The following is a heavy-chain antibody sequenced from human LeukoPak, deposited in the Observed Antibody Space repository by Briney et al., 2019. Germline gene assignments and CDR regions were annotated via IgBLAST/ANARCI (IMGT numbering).Heavy chain of an antibody. V-gene: IGHV3-53*01. CDR2: LYSGGTT. CDR3: ARGHIAVAGHYGAGPSDS. Sequence: PGGSLRLSCAASGFTFSSYSMNWVRQAPGKGLEWVSMLYSGGTTYYADSVKGRFTISRDNSKNSLYLQMNSLRAEDTAVYYCARGHIAVAGHYGAGPSDSWGQGTLVTVSS. D-gene: IGHD6-19*01. CDR1: GFTFSSYS. J-gene: IGHJ4*02.